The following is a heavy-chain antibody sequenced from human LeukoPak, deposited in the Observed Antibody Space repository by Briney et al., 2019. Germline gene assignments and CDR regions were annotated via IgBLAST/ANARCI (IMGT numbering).Heavy chain of an antibody. CDR3: AREIYYYDSSGFDY. Sequence: PSETLSLTCAVYGGSFSGYYWSWIRQPPGKGLEWIGETNHSGSTNYNPSLKSRVTISVDTSKNQFSLKLSSVTAADTAVYYCAREIYYYDSSGFDYWGQGTLVTVSS. CDR1: GGSFSGYY. CDR2: TNHSGST. V-gene: IGHV4-34*01. J-gene: IGHJ4*02. D-gene: IGHD3-22*01.